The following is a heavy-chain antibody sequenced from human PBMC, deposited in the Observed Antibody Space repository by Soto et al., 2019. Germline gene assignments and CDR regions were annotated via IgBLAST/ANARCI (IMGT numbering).Heavy chain of an antibody. CDR2: ISAHNGNT. J-gene: IGHJ4*02. V-gene: IGHV1-18*01. CDR1: GYTFTCYG. Sequence: QVHLVQSGAEVKKPGASVKVSCKASGYTFTCYGITWVRQAPGQGLEWMGWISAHNGNTDYAQKLQGRVIVTRDTSTSTAYMELRSLRSDDTAVYYCASGRYEDYWGQGVLVTVSS. CDR3: ASGRYEDY. D-gene: IGHD1-26*01.